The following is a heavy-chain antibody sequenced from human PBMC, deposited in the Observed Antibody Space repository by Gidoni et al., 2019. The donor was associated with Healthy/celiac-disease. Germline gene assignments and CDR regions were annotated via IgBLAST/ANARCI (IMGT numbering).Heavy chain of an antibody. D-gene: IGHD6-13*01. J-gene: IGHJ6*03. Sequence: GLEWIGSIYYSGSTYYNPSLKSRVTISVDTSKNQFSLKLSSVTAADTAVYYCARHKQVSSWDRYYMDVWGKGTTVTVSS. CDR2: IYYSGST. V-gene: IGHV4-39*01. CDR3: ARHKQVSSWDRYYMDV.